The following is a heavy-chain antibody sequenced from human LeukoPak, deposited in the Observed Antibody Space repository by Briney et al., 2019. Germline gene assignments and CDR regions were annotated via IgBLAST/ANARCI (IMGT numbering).Heavy chain of an antibody. Sequence: GGSLRLSCAAAGFIFSSNWMTWVGQAPGKGREGGANIKEDGSEKYYVGSVKGRFTISRDNAKKSLYLQMNSLRAEDTAVYYCARAIYSSSSELDHWGQGTLVTVSS. CDR3: ARAIYSSSSELDH. V-gene: IGHV3-7*01. D-gene: IGHD6-6*01. J-gene: IGHJ4*02. CDR1: GFIFSSNW. CDR2: IKEDGSEK.